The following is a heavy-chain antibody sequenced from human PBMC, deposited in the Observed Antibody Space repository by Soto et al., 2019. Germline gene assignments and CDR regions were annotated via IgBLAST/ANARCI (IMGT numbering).Heavy chain of an antibody. CDR1: GGSISSGGYY. CDR2: IYYSVTT. V-gene: IGHV4-31*03. D-gene: IGHD2-21*01. Sequence: SETLSLTCTVSGGSISSGGYYWYWIRQHPGKGLEWIGYIYYSVTTYYNPSLKSRVTISVDTSKNQFSLKLSSVTAADTAVYYCAASCVACGGFNYYGMDVWGQGTTVTVSS. J-gene: IGHJ6*02. CDR3: AASCVACGGFNYYGMDV.